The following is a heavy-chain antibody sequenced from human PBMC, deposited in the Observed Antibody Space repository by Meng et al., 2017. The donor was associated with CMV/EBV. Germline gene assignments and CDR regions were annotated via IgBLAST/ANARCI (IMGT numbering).Heavy chain of an antibody. CDR3: GGGSRRLGRFNWFDP. V-gene: IGHV4-34*01. CDR2: NNHGGTT. J-gene: IGHJ5*02. D-gene: IGHD3-3*01. Sequence: QAELQQGGARLLKPSEPLSLTSAGYGGSFSGYYWSWIRQPPGKGLEWISDNNHGGTTNYHPSLRRRATIAVDTSNNHFFQQRSFVTADTAVVYYGGGGSRRLGRFNWFDPWGQGTLVTVSS. CDR1: GGSFSGYY.